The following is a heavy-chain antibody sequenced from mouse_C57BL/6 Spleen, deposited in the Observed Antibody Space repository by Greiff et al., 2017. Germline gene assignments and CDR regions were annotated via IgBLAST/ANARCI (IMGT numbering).Heavy chain of an antibody. V-gene: IGHV14-4*01. CDR1: GFNIKDDY. CDR3: TTYGSTKDWYFDV. CDR2: IDPENGDT. J-gene: IGHJ1*03. Sequence: EVQLQQSGAELVRPGASVKLSCTASGFNIKDDYMHWVKQRPEQGLEWIGWIDPENGDTEYASKFQGKATITADTSSNTAYLQLSSLTSEDTAVYYCTTYGSTKDWYFDVWGTGTTVTVSS. D-gene: IGHD1-1*01.